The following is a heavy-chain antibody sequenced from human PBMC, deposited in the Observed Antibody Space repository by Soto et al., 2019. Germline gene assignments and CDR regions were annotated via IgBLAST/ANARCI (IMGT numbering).Heavy chain of an antibody. CDR2: IHWDDDK. CDR1: GFSLSTSGGR. V-gene: IGHV2-5*02. D-gene: IGHD6-6*01. CDR3: EHGYSSSSTLDY. Sequence: QITLKESGPTLVKPTQTLTLTCTFSGFSLSTSGGRVGLIRQPPGKALEWLALIHWDDDKNYSSSLKSRLTITKDTPKNQVALTMTNIVPVHTGTYYCEHGYSSSSTLDYLGQGTLVTVSS. J-gene: IGHJ4*02.